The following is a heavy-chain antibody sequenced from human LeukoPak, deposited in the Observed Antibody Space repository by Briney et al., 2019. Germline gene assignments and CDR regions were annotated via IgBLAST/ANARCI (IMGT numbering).Heavy chain of an antibody. CDR3: VREGRYCGGGSCF. CDR1: GFTVSSSY. V-gene: IGHV3-64D*06. CDR2: ISSNGGDS. Sequence: PGGSLRLSCAVSGFTVSSSYMSWVRQVPGKGLEYVAAISSNGGDSYYADSAKGRFTISRDNSKNTLYIQMSSLRVEDTVLYYCVREGRYCGGGSCFWGQGTLVTVSS. D-gene: IGHD2-15*01. J-gene: IGHJ4*02.